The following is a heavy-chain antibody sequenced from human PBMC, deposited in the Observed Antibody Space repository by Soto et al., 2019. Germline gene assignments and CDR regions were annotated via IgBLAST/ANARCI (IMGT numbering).Heavy chain of an antibody. CDR3: ARDHPPDYDFWSGYPDY. D-gene: IGHD3-3*01. Sequence: QVQLVQSGAEVKKPGASVKVSCKASGYTFTSYGISWVRQAPGQGLEWMGWISAYNGNTNYAQKVQGGVTMTTNTSPSTAYMELRSLRSDDTAAYYCARDHPPDYDFWSGYPDYWGQGTLVTVSS. CDR1: GYTFTSYG. J-gene: IGHJ4*02. CDR2: ISAYNGNT. V-gene: IGHV1-18*01.